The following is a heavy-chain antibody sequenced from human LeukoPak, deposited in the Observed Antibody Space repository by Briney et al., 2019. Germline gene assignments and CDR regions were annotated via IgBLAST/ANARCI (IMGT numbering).Heavy chain of an antibody. CDR1: GYSISSGYY. CDR2: IYHSGST. V-gene: IGHV4-38-2*02. J-gene: IGHJ4*02. Sequence: SETLSLTCTVSGYSISSGYYWGWIRQPPGKGLEWIGNIYHSGSTYYNPSLKSRVTISVDTSKNQFSLNLSSVTAADTAVYYCARGWAGYDYWGQGTLVTVSS. CDR3: ARGWAGYDY. D-gene: IGHD5-12*01.